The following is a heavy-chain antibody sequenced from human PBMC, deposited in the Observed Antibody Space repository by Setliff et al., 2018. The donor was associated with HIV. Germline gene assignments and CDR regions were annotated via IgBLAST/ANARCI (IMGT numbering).Heavy chain of an antibody. CDR2: IYYSGNS. D-gene: IGHD5-12*01. V-gene: IGHV4-59*11. CDR1: GGSISSHY. CDR3: ARRTNGYAALDY. J-gene: IGHJ4*02. Sequence: SETLSLTCAVSGGSISSHYWSWIRQPPGKGLEWIGYIYYSGNSNYNPSLKSRVTMSVDTSKTQFSLRLSSVTAADTAVYFCARRTNGYAALDYWGQGTLVTVS.